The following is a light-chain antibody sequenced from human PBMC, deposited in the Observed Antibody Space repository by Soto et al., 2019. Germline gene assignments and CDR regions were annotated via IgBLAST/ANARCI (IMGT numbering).Light chain of an antibody. V-gene: IGKV3-20*01. J-gene: IGKJ5*01. CDR3: QQYDSSPIT. CDR1: QSVSSTY. CDR2: GAS. Sequence: EIVLTQSPGTLSLSPGERATLSCRASQSVSSTYLAWYQHKPGQAPRLLIYGASSRAAGIPDRFSGSGSGTDFTLTISRLEPEDFAMYYCQQYDSSPITFGQGTRLDIK.